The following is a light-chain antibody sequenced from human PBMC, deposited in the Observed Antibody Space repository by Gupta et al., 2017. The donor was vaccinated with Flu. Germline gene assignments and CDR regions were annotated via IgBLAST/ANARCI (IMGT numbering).Light chain of an antibody. CDR1: RNDVGGSTR. CDR2: DVT. J-gene: IGLJ1*01. CDR3: SSPAGSVTWV. Sequence: QSAPTQPLSVSVSPGQSVTISCTGTRNDVGGSTRVSWYQQRPGKAPKLILCDVTERPSGVPDRFFGSKSGNADSLPTSALQADDDADDYCSSPAGSVTWVFGTGTTVTVL. V-gene: IGLV2-11*01.